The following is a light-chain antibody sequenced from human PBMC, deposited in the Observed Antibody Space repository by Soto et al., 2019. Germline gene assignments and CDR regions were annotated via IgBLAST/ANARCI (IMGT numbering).Light chain of an antibody. CDR2: DVS. V-gene: IGLV2-14*01. J-gene: IGLJ2*01. CDR1: SSDIGGYNY. Sequence: QSVRTQPASVSRSPGQSITISCTGTSSDIGGYNYVSWYQQHPGKAPKLMIYDVSNRPSGVSNRFSGSKSGNTASLTISGLQAEDEAHYYCSSYTTSSTPCVFGGGTQLTVL. CDR3: SSYTTSSTPCV.